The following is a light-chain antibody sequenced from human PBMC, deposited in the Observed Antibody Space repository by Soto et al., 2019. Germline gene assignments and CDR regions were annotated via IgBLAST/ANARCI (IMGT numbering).Light chain of an antibody. V-gene: IGKV3-15*01. CDR1: QSVSSK. J-gene: IGKJ2*01. CDR2: GAS. Sequence: EIVMTQSPATLSVSPGERDTLSCRATQSVSSKLAWFQQKPGQAPRLLIYGASTRATDIPARFSGSGSGTEFSLTISSLQSEDFAVYYCQQYNNWPHTFGQGTKLEIK. CDR3: QQYNNWPHT.